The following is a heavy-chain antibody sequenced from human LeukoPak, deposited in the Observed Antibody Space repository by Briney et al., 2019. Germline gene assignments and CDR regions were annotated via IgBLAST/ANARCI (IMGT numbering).Heavy chain of an antibody. Sequence: GGSLRFSCEGSGYTFSSYAMHWVRQAPGKGLEYVAAISSDGRITYYANFVKGRFTNSRDNSKNTLYLQMGSLRTEDMAVYFCARVSGWYWFDQWGQGTLVTVSS. D-gene: IGHD6-19*01. CDR1: GYTFSSYA. CDR3: ARVSGWYWFDQ. V-gene: IGHV3-64*01. J-gene: IGHJ5*02. CDR2: ISSDGRIT.